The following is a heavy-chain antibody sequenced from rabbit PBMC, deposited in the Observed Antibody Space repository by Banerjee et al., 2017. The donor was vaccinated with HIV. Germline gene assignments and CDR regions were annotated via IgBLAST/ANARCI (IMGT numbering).Heavy chain of an antibody. Sequence: QQQLEESGGDLVQPEGSLTLTCTASGFSFSSGYDMCWVRQAPGKGLEWIACIVTGIDYPYYVKWAKGRFTVSKASSTMVTLQMTSLTVADTATYFCARDLTDAIGWNFGWWGQGTLVTVS. CDR3: ARDLTDAIGWNFGW. CDR2: IVTGIDYP. V-gene: IGHV1S45*01. J-gene: IGHJ3*01. D-gene: IGHD4-1*01. CDR1: GFSFSSGYD.